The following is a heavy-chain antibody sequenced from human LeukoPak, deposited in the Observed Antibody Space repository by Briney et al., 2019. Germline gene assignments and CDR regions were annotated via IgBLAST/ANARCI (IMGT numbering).Heavy chain of an antibody. V-gene: IGHV3-9*01. Sequence: GGSLRLSCAASGFTFDDYAMHWVRQAPGKGLEWVSGISWNSGSIGYADSVKGRFTISRDNAKNSLYLQINSLRAQDAALYYCTKRAAAGPDLFDDWGQGTLGTVSS. J-gene: IGHJ4*02. CDR2: ISWNSGSI. CDR1: GFTFDDYA. CDR3: TKRAAAGPDLFDD. D-gene: IGHD6-13*01.